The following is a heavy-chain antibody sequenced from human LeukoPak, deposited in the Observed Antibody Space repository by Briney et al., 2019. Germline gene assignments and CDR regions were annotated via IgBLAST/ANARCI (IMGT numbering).Heavy chain of an antibody. CDR3: AKGRSGYYYGSGPLDY. J-gene: IGHJ4*02. CDR1: GFTFDDYA. Sequence: LRLSCAGSGFTFDDYAMHWVRQAPGKGLEWVSGISWNSGNIGYADSVKGRFIVSRDNAKNSLYLQMNSLRDEDMALYYCAKGRSGYYYGSGPLDYWGQGTLVTVSS. CDR2: ISWNSGNI. V-gene: IGHV3-9*03. D-gene: IGHD3-10*01.